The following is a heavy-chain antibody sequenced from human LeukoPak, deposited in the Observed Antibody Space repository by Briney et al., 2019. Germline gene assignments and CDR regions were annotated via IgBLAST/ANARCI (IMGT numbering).Heavy chain of an antibody. CDR3: ARGDTVTIDY. Sequence: SETLSLTCTVSGGSISSSSYYWGWIRRPPGKGLEWIGSIYYSGSTYYNPSLKSRVTISVDRSKNQFSLKLSSVTAADTAVYYCARGDTVTIDYWGQGTLVTVSS. CDR2: IYYSGST. CDR1: GGSISSSSYY. J-gene: IGHJ4*02. D-gene: IGHD4-11*01. V-gene: IGHV4-39*07.